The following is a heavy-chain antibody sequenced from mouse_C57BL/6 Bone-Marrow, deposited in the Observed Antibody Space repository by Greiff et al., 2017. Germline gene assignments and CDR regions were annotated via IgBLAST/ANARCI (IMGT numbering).Heavy chain of an antibody. CDR3: TGGWWLLPYAMDY. Sequence: EVKLVESGGGLVQPGGSMKLSCVASGSTFSNYWMNWVRQSPEKGLEWVAQIRFKSDNYATHYAESVKGRFTISRDVSKSSVYLQMNNLRAEDTGIYYCTGGWWLLPYAMDYWGQGTSVTVSS. D-gene: IGHD2-3*01. J-gene: IGHJ4*01. CDR1: GSTFSNYW. CDR2: IRFKSDNYAT. V-gene: IGHV6-3*01.